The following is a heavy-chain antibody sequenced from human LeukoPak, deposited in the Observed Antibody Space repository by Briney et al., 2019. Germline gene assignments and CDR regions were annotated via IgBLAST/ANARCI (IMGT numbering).Heavy chain of an antibody. V-gene: IGHV4-39*01. D-gene: IGHD1-26*01. CDR2: IYYSGST. CDR3: ARRIVGVIDAFDY. J-gene: IGHJ4*02. Sequence: SETLSLTCTASGGSISSSISYWGWIRQPPGKGLEWIATIYYSGSTYYSPSLKSRVTISVDTSKNQFSLKVTSMTAADTAVYYCARRIVGVIDAFDYWGQGALVTVSS. CDR1: GGSISSSISY.